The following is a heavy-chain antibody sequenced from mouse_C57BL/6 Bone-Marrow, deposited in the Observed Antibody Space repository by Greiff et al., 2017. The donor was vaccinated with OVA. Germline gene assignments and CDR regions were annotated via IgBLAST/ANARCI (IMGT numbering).Heavy chain of an antibody. V-gene: IGHV5-17*01. CDR3: ARNIYGYYVYWYFDV. CDR1: GFTFSDYG. CDR2: ISSGSSTI. D-gene: IGHD2-3*01. Sequence: SGFTFSDYGMHWVRQAPEKGLEWVAYISSGSSTIYYADTVKGRFTISRDNAKNTLFLQMTSLRSEDTAMYYCARNIYGYYVYWYFDVWGTGTTVTVSS. J-gene: IGHJ1*03.